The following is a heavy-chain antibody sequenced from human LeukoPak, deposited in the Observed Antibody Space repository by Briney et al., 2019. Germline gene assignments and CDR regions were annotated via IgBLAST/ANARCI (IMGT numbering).Heavy chain of an antibody. V-gene: IGHV3-30-3*01. J-gene: IGHJ4*02. CDR1: GFTFSSYA. Sequence: GGSLRLSCAASGFTFSSYAMHWVRQAPGKGLEWVAVISYDGSNKYYADSVKGRFTISRDNSKNTLYLQMNSLRAEDTAVYYCAREGDSWEAYYFDYWGQGTLVTVSS. CDR3: AREGDSWEAYYFDY. D-gene: IGHD6-13*01. CDR2: ISYDGSNK.